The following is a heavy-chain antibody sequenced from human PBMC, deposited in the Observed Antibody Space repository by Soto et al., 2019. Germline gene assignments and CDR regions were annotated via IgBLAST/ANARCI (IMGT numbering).Heavy chain of an antibody. J-gene: IGHJ2*01. D-gene: IGHD4-17*01. CDR1: GFTFSSYS. Sequence: EVQLVESGGGLVKPGGSLRLSCAASGFTFSSYSMNWVRQAPGKGLEWVSSISSSSSYIYYADSVKGRFTISRDNAKNSLYLQMNSLRAEDTAVYYCARGRYGDAYWFFDLWGRSTLVTVSS. CDR2: ISSSSSYI. V-gene: IGHV3-21*01. CDR3: ARGRYGDAYWFFDL.